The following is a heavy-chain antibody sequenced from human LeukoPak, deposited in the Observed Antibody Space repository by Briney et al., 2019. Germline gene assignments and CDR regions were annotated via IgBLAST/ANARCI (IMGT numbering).Heavy chain of an antibody. CDR3: ASALDGSLLDY. D-gene: IGHD1-26*01. CDR1: GYTFTGYY. CDR2: INPNSGGT. V-gene: IGHV1-2*02. J-gene: IGHJ4*02. Sequence: ASVKVSCKASGYTFTGYYMHWVRQAPGQGLEWMGWINPNSGGTNHAQKFQGRVTMTRDTSISTAYMELSRLRSDDTAVYYCASALDGSLLDYWGQGTLVTVSS.